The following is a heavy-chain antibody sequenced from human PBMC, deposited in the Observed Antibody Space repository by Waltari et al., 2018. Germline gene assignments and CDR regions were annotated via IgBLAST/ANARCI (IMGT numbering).Heavy chain of an antibody. V-gene: IGHV1-69*05. Sequence: QVQLVQSGAEVKKPGSSVKVSCKASGGTFSSYAISWVRQAPGKGLEWMGGIIPIFGTANYAQKFQGRVTSTTDESTSTAYMELSSLRSEDTAVYYCASYYYGSGSPFDAFDIWGQGTMVTVSS. CDR2: IIPIFGTA. CDR1: GGTFSSYA. J-gene: IGHJ3*02. D-gene: IGHD3-10*01. CDR3: ASYYYGSGSPFDAFDI.